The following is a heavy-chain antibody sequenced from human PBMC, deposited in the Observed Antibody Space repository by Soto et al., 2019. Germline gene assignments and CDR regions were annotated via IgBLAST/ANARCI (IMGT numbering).Heavy chain of an antibody. CDR1: GFTFSSYW. CDR2: IKQDGSEK. Sequence: PGGSLRLSCAASGFTFSSYWMSWVRQAPGKGLEWVANIKQDGSEKYYVDSVKGRFTISRDNAKNSLYLQMNSLRAEDTAVYYCARMALGLDYSKVVWYFDYWGQGTLVTVSS. CDR3: ARMALGLDYSKVVWYFDY. V-gene: IGHV3-7*01. D-gene: IGHD4-4*01. J-gene: IGHJ4*02.